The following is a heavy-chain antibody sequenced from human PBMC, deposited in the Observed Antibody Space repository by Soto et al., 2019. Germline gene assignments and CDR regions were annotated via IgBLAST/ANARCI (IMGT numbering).Heavy chain of an antibody. CDR2: IYYSGST. CDR3: ARDNYYDSSGRGYYFDY. CDR1: GGSISSGGYY. Sequence: SETLSLTCTVSGGSISSGGYYWSWIRQHPGKGLEWIGYIYYSGSTYYNPTLKSRVTISVDTSKNQFSLKLSSVTAADTAVYYCARDNYYDSSGRGYYFDYWGQGTLVTVSS. J-gene: IGHJ4*02. D-gene: IGHD3-22*01. V-gene: IGHV4-31*03.